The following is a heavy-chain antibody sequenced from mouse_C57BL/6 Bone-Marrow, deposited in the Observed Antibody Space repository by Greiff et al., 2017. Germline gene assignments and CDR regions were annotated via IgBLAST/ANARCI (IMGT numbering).Heavy chain of an antibody. J-gene: IGHJ1*03. Sequence: EVQLQQSGPELVKPGASVQIPCKASGYTFTDYNMDWVKQSHGKSLEWIGDINPNNGGTIYNQKFKGKATLTVDKSSSTAYMELRSLTSEDTAVYYCARSGDLLPLVFDVWGTGTTVTVSS. D-gene: IGHD1-1*01. CDR2: INPNNGGT. CDR3: ARSGDLLPLVFDV. V-gene: IGHV1-18*01. CDR1: GYTFTDYN.